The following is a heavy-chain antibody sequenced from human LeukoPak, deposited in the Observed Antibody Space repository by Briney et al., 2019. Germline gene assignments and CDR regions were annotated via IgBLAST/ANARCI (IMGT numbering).Heavy chain of an antibody. V-gene: IGHV3-30*18. CDR1: GFTFSSYG. D-gene: IGHD6-19*01. CDR3: AKARQWPYFAY. CDR2: ISYDGSNK. Sequence: QPGGSLRLSCAASGFTFSSYGMHWVRQAPGKGLEWVAVISYDGSNKYYADSVKGRFTISRDNSKNTLYLQMNSLRAEDTAVYYCAKARQWPYFAYWGQGTLVTVSS. J-gene: IGHJ4*02.